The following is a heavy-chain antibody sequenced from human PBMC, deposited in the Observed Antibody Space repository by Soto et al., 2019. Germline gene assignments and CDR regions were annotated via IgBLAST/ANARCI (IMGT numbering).Heavy chain of an antibody. D-gene: IGHD3-10*01. CDR3: AKDLGEDY. J-gene: IGHJ4*02. Sequence: PGGSLRLSCEASGFTFSSYGMHWVRQAPGKGLEWVAVISYDGSNKYYADSVKGRFTISRDNSKNTLYLQMNSLRAEDTAVYYCAKDLGEDYWGQGTLVTVSS. V-gene: IGHV3-30*18. CDR1: GFTFSSYG. CDR2: ISYDGSNK.